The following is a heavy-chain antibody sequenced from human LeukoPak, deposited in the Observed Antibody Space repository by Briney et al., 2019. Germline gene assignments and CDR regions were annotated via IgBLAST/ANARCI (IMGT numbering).Heavy chain of an antibody. CDR2: INAGNGGT. V-gene: IGHV1-3*01. D-gene: IGHD2-21*01. J-gene: IGHJ4*02. CDR3: VRDDCGESFYLGGY. CDR1: GYAFSRYV. Sequence: ESVKVSCKASGYAFSRYVVHWVCQTPGPRPGWVGWINAGNGGTKYTQNFLGRVTLTWDRSAKTAYMELSSLTSEDTGLFHCVRDDCGESFYLGGYWAEGTRVAVSS.